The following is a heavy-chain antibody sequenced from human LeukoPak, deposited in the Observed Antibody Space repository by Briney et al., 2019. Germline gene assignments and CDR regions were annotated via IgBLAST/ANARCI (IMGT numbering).Heavy chain of an antibody. Sequence: GEFLKISCKGSGYSFTSYWIGWVRQMPGKGLEWMGIIYPGDSDTRYSPSFQGQVTISADKSISTAYLQWSSLKASDTAMYYCARGYFDWLLPTDYWGQGTLVTVSS. D-gene: IGHD3-9*01. J-gene: IGHJ4*02. CDR2: IYPGDSDT. CDR1: GYSFTSYW. V-gene: IGHV5-51*01. CDR3: ARGYFDWLLPTDY.